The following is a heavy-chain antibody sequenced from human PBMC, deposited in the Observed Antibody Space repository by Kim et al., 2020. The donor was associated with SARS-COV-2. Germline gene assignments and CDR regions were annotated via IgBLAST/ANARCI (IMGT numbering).Heavy chain of an antibody. CDR2: IYYSGST. Sequence: SETLSLTCTVSGGSVSSGSYYWSWIRQPPGKGLEWIGYIYYSGSTNYNPSLKSRVTISVDTSKNQFSLKLSSVTAADTAVYYCARVPTIRGVTPANWFDPWGQGTLVTVSS. D-gene: IGHD3-10*01. J-gene: IGHJ5*02. V-gene: IGHV4-61*01. CDR1: GGSVSSGSYY. CDR3: ARVPTIRGVTPANWFDP.